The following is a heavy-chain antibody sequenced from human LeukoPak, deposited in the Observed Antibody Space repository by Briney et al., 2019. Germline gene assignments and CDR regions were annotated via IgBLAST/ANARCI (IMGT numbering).Heavy chain of an antibody. Sequence: GGSLRLSCAASGFDFRSYAMHWVHGPGKGLEWVALVSYDGGSKYYADSVKGRITISRDNSKNTLHLQMNSLRTEDTAVYYCARVKGGIAAAGNYFDYWGQGTLVTVSS. CDR3: ARVKGGIAAAGNYFDY. J-gene: IGHJ4*02. D-gene: IGHD6-13*01. V-gene: IGHV3-30-3*01. CDR1: GFDFRSYA. CDR2: VSYDGGSK.